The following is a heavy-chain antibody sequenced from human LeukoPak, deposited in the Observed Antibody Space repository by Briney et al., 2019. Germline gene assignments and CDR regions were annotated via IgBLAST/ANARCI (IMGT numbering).Heavy chain of an antibody. V-gene: IGHV3-74*01. D-gene: IGHD3-10*01. J-gene: IGHJ4*02. CDR1: GFTFNSYW. Sequence: GGSLRLSCAASGFTFNSYWMHWVRQAPGKGLLWVSRINSDGSITSYADSVKGRFTISRDNAKNTLYLQMNSLRDEDTAVFFCARGHYGPDYWGQGTVVTVSS. CDR3: ARGHYGPDY. CDR2: INSDGSIT.